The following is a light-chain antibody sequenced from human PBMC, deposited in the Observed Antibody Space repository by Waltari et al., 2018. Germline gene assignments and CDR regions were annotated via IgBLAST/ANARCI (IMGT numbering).Light chain of an antibody. CDR3: QQRNNWPLT. V-gene: IGKV4-1*01. Sequence: DIVMTQSPDSLSVSLCERATIKCKSGPGLLNSSNNKNYLAWYQQKPGQPPKLLLYWAFTRASGVPDRFSGGGAGKDFTLTIRSLEPEDFAVYYCQQRNNWPLTFGGGTKVEI. CDR2: WAF. J-gene: IGKJ4*01. CDR1: PGLLNSSNNKNY.